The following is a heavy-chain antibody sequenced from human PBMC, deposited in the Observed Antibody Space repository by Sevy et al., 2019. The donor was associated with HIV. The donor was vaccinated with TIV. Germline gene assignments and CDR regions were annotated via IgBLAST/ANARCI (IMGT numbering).Heavy chain of an antibody. CDR2: ISPYKGTT. CDR3: ARDRDYDYIWGTFPYRDF. J-gene: IGHJ4*02. V-gene: IGHV1-18*01. D-gene: IGHD3-16*01. CDR1: GYIFTSYG. Sequence: ASVKVSCKASGYIFTSYGISWVRQAPGRGLEWVGWISPYKGTTHYEQKFQGRVTMTTDTSTFTDYMQLRSLRSDDTAIYYCARDRDYDYIWGTFPYRDFWGQGTLVTVSS.